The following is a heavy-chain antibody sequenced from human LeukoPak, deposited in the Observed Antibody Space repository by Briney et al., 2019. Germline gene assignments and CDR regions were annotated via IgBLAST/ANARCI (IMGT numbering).Heavy chain of an antibody. CDR3: ASTDSGSYQGLDY. CDR1: GYTFTSYA. D-gene: IGHD1-26*01. J-gene: IGHJ4*02. CDR2: INAGNGNT. Sequence: ASVKVSCKASGYTFTSYAMHWVRQAPGQRLEWMGWINAGNGNTKYSQEFQGRVTITADKSTSTAYMELSSLRSEDTAVYYCASTDSGSYQGLDYWGQGTLVTVSS. V-gene: IGHV1-3*03.